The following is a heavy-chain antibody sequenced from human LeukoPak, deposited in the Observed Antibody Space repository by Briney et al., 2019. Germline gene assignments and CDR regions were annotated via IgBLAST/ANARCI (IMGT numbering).Heavy chain of an antibody. CDR3: AKNPQSSSSDFDY. Sequence: GGSLRLSCAASGFTFSVYTMNWVRQAPGKGLEWLSSISSSSSFISYADSVKGRFTISRDNAKDSLFLQMSDLRADDTAVYYCAKNPQSSSSDFDYWGQGTLVTVSS. CDR2: ISSSSSFI. V-gene: IGHV3-21*01. D-gene: IGHD6-6*01. CDR1: GFTFSVYT. J-gene: IGHJ4*02.